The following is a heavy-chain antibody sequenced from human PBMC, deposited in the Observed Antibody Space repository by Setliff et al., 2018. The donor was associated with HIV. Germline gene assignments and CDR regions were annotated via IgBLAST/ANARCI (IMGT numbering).Heavy chain of an antibody. CDR2: THHSGST. Sequence: LSLTCAVSASSISSDYCWGWIRQPPGKGLEWIGSTHHSGSTYYNPSLNSRVTISVDTSKNHFSLKLRSVTAADTAVYYCARHLLRGYIYIVFDYWGQGTLVTAPQ. J-gene: IGHJ4*02. V-gene: IGHV4-38-2*01. CDR3: ARHLLRGYIYIVFDY. CDR1: ASSISSDYC. D-gene: IGHD5-18*01.